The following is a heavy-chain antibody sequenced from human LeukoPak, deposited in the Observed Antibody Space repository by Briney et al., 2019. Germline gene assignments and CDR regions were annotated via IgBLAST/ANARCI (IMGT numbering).Heavy chain of an antibody. CDR1: GYTFTSYG. CDR3: ARDLTLRYFDWSPPTGAFDI. Sequence: ASVKVSCKASGYTFTSYGISWVRQAPGQGLEWMGWISAYNGNTNYAQKLQGRVTMTTDTSTSTAYMELRSLRSDDTAVYYCARDLTLRYFDWSPPTGAFDIWGQGTMVTVSS. V-gene: IGHV1-18*01. CDR2: ISAYNGNT. D-gene: IGHD3-9*01. J-gene: IGHJ3*02.